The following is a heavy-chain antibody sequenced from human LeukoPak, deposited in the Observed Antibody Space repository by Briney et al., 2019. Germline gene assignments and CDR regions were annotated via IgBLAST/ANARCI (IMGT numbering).Heavy chain of an antibody. CDR1: GGSVTGYY. V-gene: IGHV4-59*02. CDR2: IFYSGNT. D-gene: IGHD3-10*01. J-gene: IGHJ4*02. CDR3: ARFPVTMVEGDY. Sequence: PSETLSLTCTVSGGSVTGYYWSWIRQPPGKGLEWIGYIFYSGNTNYNPSLKSRVTISVDTSKNHFSLKLSSVTAADTAVYYCARFPVTMVEGDYWGQGTLVTVSS.